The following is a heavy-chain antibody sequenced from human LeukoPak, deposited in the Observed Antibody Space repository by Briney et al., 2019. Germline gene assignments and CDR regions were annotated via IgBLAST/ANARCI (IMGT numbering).Heavy chain of an antibody. D-gene: IGHD3-22*01. CDR3: ARAFYDSKEGWFDP. V-gene: IGHV4-30-4*01. CDR1: GGSISSGDYY. CDR2: IYYSGST. Sequence: PSETLSLTCTVSGGSISSGDYYWSWIRQPPGKGLEWIGYIYYSGSTYYNPSLKSRVTISVDTSKNQLSLKLSSVTAADTAVYYCARAFYDSKEGWFDPWGQGTLVTVSS. J-gene: IGHJ5*02.